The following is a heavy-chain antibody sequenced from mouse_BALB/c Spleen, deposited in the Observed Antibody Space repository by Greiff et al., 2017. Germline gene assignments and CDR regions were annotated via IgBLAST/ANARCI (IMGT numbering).Heavy chain of an antibody. J-gene: IGHJ1*01. CDR2: ISNGGGST. Sequence: EVKVEESGGGLVQPGGSLKLSCAASGFTFSSYTMSWVRQTPEKRLEWVAYISNGGGSTYYPDTVKGRFTISRDNAKNTLYLQMSSLKSEDTAMYYCARGTTVVATKYFDVWGAGTTVTVAS. D-gene: IGHD1-1*01. V-gene: IGHV5-12-2*01. CDR1: GFTFSSYT. CDR3: ARGTTVVATKYFDV.